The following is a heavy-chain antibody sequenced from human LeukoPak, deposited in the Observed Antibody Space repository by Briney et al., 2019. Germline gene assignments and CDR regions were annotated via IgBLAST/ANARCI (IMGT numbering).Heavy chain of an antibody. CDR1: GGSFTDYW. D-gene: IGHD3-16*01. J-gene: IGHJ6*02. V-gene: IGHV4-59*01. CDR3: AAMSGHCFGLGKNLTPWPAGLDG. CDR2: SGSN. Sequence: SETLSLSCTASGGSFTDYWWTWVRQPPGKGLEWIGYSGSNNYNPSLKSGVTISGETFKRNVSLTLSFVPAADRLVSYCAAMSGHCFGLGKNLTPWPAGLDGWGQGTTVTDS.